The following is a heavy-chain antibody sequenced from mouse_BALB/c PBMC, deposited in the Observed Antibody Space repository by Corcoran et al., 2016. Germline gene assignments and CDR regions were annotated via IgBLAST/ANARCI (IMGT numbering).Heavy chain of an antibody. V-gene: IGHV8-12*01. CDR3: ARRERYYREYYFDV. CDR1: GFSLSTSGMG. CDR2: IYWDDDK. J-gene: IGHJ2*01. D-gene: IGHD2-3*01. Sequence: QVTLKESGPGILQPSQTLSLTCSFSGFSLSTSGMGVSWIRQPSGKGLEWLAHIYWDDDKRYNPSLKSRLTISKDTSSNQGFLKTNSVDTDDNVTYDWARRERYYREYYFDVGSQGTTLTVSS.